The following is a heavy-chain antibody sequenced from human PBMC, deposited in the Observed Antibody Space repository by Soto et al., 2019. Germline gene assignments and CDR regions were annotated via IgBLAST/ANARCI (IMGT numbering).Heavy chain of an antibody. V-gene: IGHV4-34*01. CDR2: INHSGST. CDR3: ARGSHPPYSSSSYWFDP. CDR1: GGSFSGYY. Sequence: SETLSLTCAVYGGSFSGYYWSWIRQPPGKGLEWIGEINHSGSTNHNPSLKSRVTISVDTSKNQFSLKLSSVTAADTAVYYCARGSHPPYSSSSYWFDPWGPGNLVTVSS. D-gene: IGHD6-6*01. J-gene: IGHJ5*02.